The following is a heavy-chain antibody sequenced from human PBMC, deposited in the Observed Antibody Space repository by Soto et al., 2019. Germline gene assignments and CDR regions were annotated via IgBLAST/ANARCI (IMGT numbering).Heavy chain of an antibody. CDR2: ISSSSSTI. J-gene: IGHJ3*02. V-gene: IGHV3-48*01. CDR3: ARDSFSNHFSGGSCYSDAFDI. D-gene: IGHD2-15*01. Sequence: EVQLVESGGGLVQPGGSLRLSCAASGFTFSSYSMNWVRQAPGKGLEWVSYISSSSSTIYYADSVKGRFTISRDNAKNALYLQMNSLRAEDTAVYYCARDSFSNHFSGGSCYSDAFDIWGQGTMVTVSS. CDR1: GFTFSSYS.